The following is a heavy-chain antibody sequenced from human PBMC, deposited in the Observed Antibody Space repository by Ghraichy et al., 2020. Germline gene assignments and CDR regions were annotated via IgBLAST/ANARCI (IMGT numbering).Heavy chain of an antibody. Sequence: SETLSLTCTVSGDSFSRYYWSWIRQPPGKGLEWIGYVYYSGSTTYNPSIKSRVTMSVDTSKNQFSRKLSSVTAADTALYYCVRHDPYQTAAPASPITWGQGTLVTVSS. CDR1: GDSFSRYY. V-gene: IGHV4-59*08. J-gene: IGHJ5*02. D-gene: IGHD6-13*01. CDR3: VRHDPYQTAAPASPIT. CDR2: VYYSGST.